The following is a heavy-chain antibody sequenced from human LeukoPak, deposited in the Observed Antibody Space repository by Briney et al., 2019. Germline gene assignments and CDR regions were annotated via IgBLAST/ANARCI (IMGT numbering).Heavy chain of an antibody. CDR1: GFPFSSYW. D-gene: IGHD2-21*01. V-gene: IGHV3-7*01. Sequence: GGSLRLPCAASGFPFSSYWMSWVRQAPGKGLEWVASIKLDGSEKYVDSVKGRFTISRDNAKNSLYLQMNSLRAEDTAVYYCATRWRLDYWGQGTLVTVSS. CDR3: ATRWRLDY. CDR2: IKLDGSEK. J-gene: IGHJ4*02.